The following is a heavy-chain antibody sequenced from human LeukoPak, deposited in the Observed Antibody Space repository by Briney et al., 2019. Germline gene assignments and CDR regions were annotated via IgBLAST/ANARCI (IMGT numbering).Heavy chain of an antibody. D-gene: IGHD3-10*01. V-gene: IGHV4-39*02. J-gene: IGHJ6*02. CDR3: ARDRITMVRGVIITQAYYGMDV. CDR1: GGSISSSSYY. Sequence: PSETLSLTCTVSGGSISSSSYYWGWIRQPPGKGLEWIGSIYYSGSTYYNPSLKSRVTISVDTSKNQFSQKLSSVTAADTAVYYCARDRITMVRGVIITQAYYGMDVWGQGTTVTVSS. CDR2: IYYSGST.